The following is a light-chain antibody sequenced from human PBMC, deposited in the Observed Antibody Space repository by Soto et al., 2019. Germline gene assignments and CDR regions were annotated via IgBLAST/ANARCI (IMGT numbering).Light chain of an antibody. CDR3: SSFVAGNNYWV. J-gene: IGLJ3*02. CDR2: EGI. V-gene: IGLV2-8*01. CDR1: SSTVGGFNV. Sequence: QPVLTQPASVSGSPGQSITISCTGTSSTVGGFNVVSWYQQHPGKAPKVIIYEGIKRPSGVPDRFSASKSGNTASLTVSGLQAEDEADYYCSSFVAGNNYWVFGGGTKVTVL.